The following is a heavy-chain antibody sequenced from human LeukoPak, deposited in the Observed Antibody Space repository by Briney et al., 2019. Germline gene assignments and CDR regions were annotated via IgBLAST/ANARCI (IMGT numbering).Heavy chain of an antibody. V-gene: IGHV3-23*01. CDR1: GFKFSHYA. CDR3: DGADY. D-gene: IGHD5-24*01. CDR2: LNGGGDRK. Sequence: GGSLRLSCAASGFKFSHYAMGWVRQAPGKGLEWVSTLNGGGDRKRYADSVRGRFIISRDNSKNTLDLQMNNLRAEDTAVYYCDGADYWGQGTVVTVSS. J-gene: IGHJ4*02.